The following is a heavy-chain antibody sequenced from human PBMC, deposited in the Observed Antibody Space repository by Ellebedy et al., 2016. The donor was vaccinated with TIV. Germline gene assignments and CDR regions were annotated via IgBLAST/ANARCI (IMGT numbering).Heavy chain of an antibody. Sequence: PGGSLRLSCAASGLVFSDYCMTWLRVSPGKGLEWVATIAGDGIEKSYADSVKGRFTVSRDNTENSMYLQMNSLRADDTGVYYCARGRRKTSYFGQYWGQGTPLTVSP. D-gene: IGHD3-10*01. CDR1: GLVFSDYC. V-gene: IGHV3-7*03. J-gene: IGHJ4*02. CDR3: ARGRRKTSYFGQY. CDR2: IAGDGIEK.